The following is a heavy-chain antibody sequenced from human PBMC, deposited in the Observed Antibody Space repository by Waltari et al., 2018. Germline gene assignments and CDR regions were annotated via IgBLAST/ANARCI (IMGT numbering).Heavy chain of an antibody. CDR3: ARGPLGDSGGMDV. Sequence: QVQLVQSGAEVKKPGASVKVSCKASGYTFTGYYMHWVRQAPGQGLEWMGRINPNMGGTNYAHKFQGRVTMTRDTSISTAYMELSRLRSDDTAVYYCARGPLGDSGGMDVWGQGTTVTVSS. CDR2: INPNMGGT. CDR1: GYTFTGYY. V-gene: IGHV1-2*06. J-gene: IGHJ6*02. D-gene: IGHD3-16*01.